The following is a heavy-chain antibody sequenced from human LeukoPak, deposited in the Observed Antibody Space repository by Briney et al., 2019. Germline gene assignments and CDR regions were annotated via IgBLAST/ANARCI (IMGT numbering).Heavy chain of an antibody. J-gene: IGHJ5*02. D-gene: IGHD4-17*01. CDR3: ARDYGDYFRWFDP. Sequence: PSETLSLTCTVSGDSISSGGYHWTWIRQPPGKGLERIGYISYSGSTYYNPSLKSRVNISMDTSKNQFSLSLTSVTAADTAVYYCARDYGDYFRWFDPWGQGTLVTVSS. CDR2: ISYSGST. V-gene: IGHV4-31*03. CDR1: GDSISSGGYH.